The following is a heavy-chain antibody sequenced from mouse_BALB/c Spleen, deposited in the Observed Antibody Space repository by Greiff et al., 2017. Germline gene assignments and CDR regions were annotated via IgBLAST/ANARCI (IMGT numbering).Heavy chain of an antibody. CDR3: ARRGGSSPFAY. D-gene: IGHD1-1*01. CDR2: INPSTGYT. CDR1: GYTFTSYW. Sequence: VQLQQSGAELAKPGASVKMSCKASGYTFTSYWMHWVKQRPGQGLEWIGYINPSTGYTEYNQKFKDKATLTADKSPSTAYMQLSSLTSEDSAVYYCARRGGSSPFAYWGQGTLVTVSA. J-gene: IGHJ3*01. V-gene: IGHV1-7*01.